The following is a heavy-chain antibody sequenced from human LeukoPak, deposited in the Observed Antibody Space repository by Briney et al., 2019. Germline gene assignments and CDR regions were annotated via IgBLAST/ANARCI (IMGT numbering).Heavy chain of an antibody. V-gene: IGHV1-69*01. Sequence: SVKVSCKASGGTFSSYAISWVRQAPGQGLGWMGGIIPIFGTANYAQKFQGRVTITADESTSTAYVELSSLRSEDTAVYYCARGKAGLGYCSGGSCYSDYYYYYMDVWAKGTTVTVSS. J-gene: IGHJ6*03. CDR1: GGTFSSYA. D-gene: IGHD2-15*01. CDR2: IIPIFGTA. CDR3: ARGKAGLGYCSGGSCYSDYYYYYMDV.